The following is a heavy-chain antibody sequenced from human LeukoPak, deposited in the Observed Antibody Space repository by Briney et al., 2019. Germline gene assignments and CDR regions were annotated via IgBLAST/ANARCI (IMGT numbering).Heavy chain of an antibody. V-gene: IGHV4-4*07. J-gene: IGHJ5*02. CDR2: IHTSGTT. CDR3: GRAGRYCSGGSCYGENWFDP. D-gene: IGHD2-15*01. Sequence: PSETLSLTCAVSGGSISRYLWSWIRQPAGKGLEWLGRIHTSGTTTYSPSFQSRITMSIDTSKKQISLRLSSVTAADTAVYYCGRAGRYCSGGSCYGENWFDPWGQGTLVTVSS. CDR1: GGSISRYL.